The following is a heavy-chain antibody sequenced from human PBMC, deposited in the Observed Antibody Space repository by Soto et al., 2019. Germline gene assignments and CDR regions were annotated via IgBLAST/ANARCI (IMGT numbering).Heavy chain of an antibody. CDR1: GGTFSSYA. V-gene: IGHV1-69*13. Sequence: GASVKVSCKASGGTFSSYAISWLRQAPGQGLEWMGGIIPIFGTANYAQKFQGRVTITADESTSTAYMELSSLRSEDTAVYYCARETVVVPAAHHDQYYYYGMDVWGQGTTVTVSS. CDR3: ARETVVVPAAHHDQYYYYGMDV. J-gene: IGHJ6*02. D-gene: IGHD2-2*01. CDR2: IIPIFGTA.